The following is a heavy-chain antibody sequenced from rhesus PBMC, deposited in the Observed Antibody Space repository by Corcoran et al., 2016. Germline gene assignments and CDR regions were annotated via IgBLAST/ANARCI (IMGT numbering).Heavy chain of an antibody. CDR3: AGGYDSGYYIFDY. CDR2: ISGSRGST. J-gene: IGHJ4*01. Sequence: QVQLQESGPGLVKPSETLSLTCAVSGGSISSSNWWSWIRQPPGKGLEWIGYISGSRGSTYYNPSLKSRVTISTDTSKNQCSLKLSSVTAADTAVYYCAGGYDSGYYIFDYWGQGVLVTVSS. CDR1: GGSISSSNW. V-gene: IGHV4-65*01. D-gene: IGHD3-28*01.